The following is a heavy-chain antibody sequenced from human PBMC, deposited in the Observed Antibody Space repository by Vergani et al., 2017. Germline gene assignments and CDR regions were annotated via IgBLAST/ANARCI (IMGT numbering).Heavy chain of an antibody. CDR3: ARVNTETNGHLYYYYYMDV. V-gene: IGHV4-34*01. D-gene: IGHD4-11*01. Sequence: QVQLQLWGGGLLKPSETLSLTCVVNGGSFTSYHWTWIRQSPGEGLEWVGDIDHTGRPDYNPSLKSRLTMSVEKSRNQFSLTLNSVTATDTAIYFCARVNTETNGHLYYYYYMDVWGQGTAVTVS. J-gene: IGHJ6*03. CDR2: IDHTGRP. CDR1: GGSFTSYH.